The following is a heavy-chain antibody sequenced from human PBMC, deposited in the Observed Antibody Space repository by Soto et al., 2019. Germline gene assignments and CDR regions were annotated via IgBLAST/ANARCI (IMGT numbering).Heavy chain of an antibody. V-gene: IGHV3-30-3*01. J-gene: IGHJ2*01. CDR3: ARGSPPYIRPRNRYFDV. CDR1: GFTFSSYA. CDR2: ISYDGSNK. D-gene: IGHD3-16*01. Sequence: QVQLVESGGGVVQPGRSLRLSCAASGFTFSSYAMHWVRQAPGKGLEWVAVISYDGSNKYYADSVKGRFTISRDNSKNTLYLQMNSLRAEDTAVYYCARGSPPYIRPRNRYFDVWGRGTLVTVSS.